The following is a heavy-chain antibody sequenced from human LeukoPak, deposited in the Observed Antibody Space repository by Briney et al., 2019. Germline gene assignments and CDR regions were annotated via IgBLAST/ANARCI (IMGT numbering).Heavy chain of an antibody. D-gene: IGHD6-19*01. J-gene: IGHJ4*02. Sequence: PGRSLRLSCAASGLSFGSYGMHWVRQAPGKGLEWVAVISHEGSYQNYADSVKGRFTISRDNSKNMVFLQMNSLRPEDTAVYYCARTREQWQVLDYWGQGTLVTASS. V-gene: IGHV3-30*03. CDR2: ISHEGSYQ. CDR1: GLSFGSYG. CDR3: ARTREQWQVLDY.